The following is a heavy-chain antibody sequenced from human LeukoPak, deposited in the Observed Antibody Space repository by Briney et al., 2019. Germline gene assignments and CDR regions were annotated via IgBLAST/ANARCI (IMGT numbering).Heavy chain of an antibody. CDR2: INPNSGGT. CDR3: ARGLGYYDFWSGYYGVNDY. Sequence: ASVKVSCKASGYTFTGYYMHWVRQAPGQGLEWMGWINPNSGGTDYAQKFQGRVTMTRDTSISTAYMELSRLRSDDTAVYYCARGLGYYDFWSGYYGVNDYWGQGTLVTVSS. V-gene: IGHV1-2*02. CDR1: GYTFTGYY. D-gene: IGHD3-3*01. J-gene: IGHJ4*02.